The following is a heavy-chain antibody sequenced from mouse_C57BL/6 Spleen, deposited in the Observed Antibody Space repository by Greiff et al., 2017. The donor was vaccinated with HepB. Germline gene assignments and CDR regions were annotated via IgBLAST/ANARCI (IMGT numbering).Heavy chain of an antibody. CDR2: IDPSDSYT. Sequence: VQLQQPGAELVKPGASVKLSCKASGYTFTSYWMQWVKQRPGQGLEWIGEIDPSDSYTNYNQKFKGKATLTVDTSSSTAYMQLSSLTSEDSAVYYCARKRLTGYWYFDVWGTGTTVTVSS. D-gene: IGHD4-1*01. V-gene: IGHV1-50*01. J-gene: IGHJ1*03. CDR3: ARKRLTGYWYFDV. CDR1: GYTFTSYW.